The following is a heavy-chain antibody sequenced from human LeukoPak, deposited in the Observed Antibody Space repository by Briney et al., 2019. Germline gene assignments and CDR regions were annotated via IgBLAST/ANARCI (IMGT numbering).Heavy chain of an antibody. CDR2: IYHSGST. Sequence: PSETLSLTCAVSGGSISSSNWWSWVRQPPGKGLEWIGEIYHSGSTNYNPSLKSRVTISVDKSKNQFSLKLSSVTAADTAVYYCARVGQLWLSYYYYYYMDVWGKGTTVTVSS. V-gene: IGHV4-4*02. CDR3: ARVGQLWLSYYYYYYMDV. D-gene: IGHD5-18*01. CDR1: GGSISSSNW. J-gene: IGHJ6*03.